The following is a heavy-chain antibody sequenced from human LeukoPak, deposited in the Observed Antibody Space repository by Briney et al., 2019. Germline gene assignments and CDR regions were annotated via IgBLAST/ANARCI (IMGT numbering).Heavy chain of an antibody. D-gene: IGHD5-18*01. CDR2: INHSGST. J-gene: IGHJ4*02. V-gene: IGHV4-34*01. CDR3: ARRKGYSYGSREYYFDY. Sequence: HPSETLPLTCAVYGGSFSGYYWSWIRQPPGKGLEWIGEINHSGSTNYNPSLKSRVTISVDTSKNQFSLKLSSVTAADTAVYYCARRKGYSYGSREYYFDYWGQGTLVTVSS. CDR1: GGSFSGYY.